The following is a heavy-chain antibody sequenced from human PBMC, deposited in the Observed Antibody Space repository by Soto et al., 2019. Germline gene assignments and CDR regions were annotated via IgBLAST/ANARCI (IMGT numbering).Heavy chain of an antibody. D-gene: IGHD6-25*01. Sequence: GGSLRLSCAASGFTFSSYGMHWVRQAPGKGLEWVAVIWYDGSNKYYADSVKGRFTISRDNSKNTLYLQMNSLRAEDTAVYYCARDSKYSRVDYYHGMDVWGQGTTVTVSS. CDR1: GFTFSSYG. CDR2: IWYDGSNK. J-gene: IGHJ6*02. CDR3: ARDSKYSRVDYYHGMDV. V-gene: IGHV3-33*08.